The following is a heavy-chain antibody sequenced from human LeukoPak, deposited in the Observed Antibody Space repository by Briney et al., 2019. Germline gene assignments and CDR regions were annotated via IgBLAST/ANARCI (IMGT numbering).Heavy chain of an antibody. Sequence: GGSLRLSCAASGFTFSNYWMHWVRQGPGKGLVWVSRINSDGRLTSYADSVKGRFTISRDNAKNTLYLQMNSLRAEDTAVYYCARDLRTPSDANIAIDYWGQGTLVTVSS. CDR2: INSDGRLT. J-gene: IGHJ4*02. CDR3: ARDLRTPSDANIAIDY. D-gene: IGHD4-23*01. V-gene: IGHV3-74*01. CDR1: GFTFSNYW.